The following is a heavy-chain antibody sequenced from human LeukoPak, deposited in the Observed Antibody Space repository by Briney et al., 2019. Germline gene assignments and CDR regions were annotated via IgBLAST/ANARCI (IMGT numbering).Heavy chain of an antibody. CDR2: INPKSRDT. Sequence: ASVKVSCKASGYTFTDYFMNWVRQAPGQVLEWMGWINPKSRDTNYAQKFQGRVTMTRDTSISTAYMELSSLRSDDTAVYYCAILSSGYNFDYWGQGTLVTVSS. CDR3: AILSSGYNFDY. V-gene: IGHV1-2*02. CDR1: GYTFTDYF. J-gene: IGHJ4*02. D-gene: IGHD3-22*01.